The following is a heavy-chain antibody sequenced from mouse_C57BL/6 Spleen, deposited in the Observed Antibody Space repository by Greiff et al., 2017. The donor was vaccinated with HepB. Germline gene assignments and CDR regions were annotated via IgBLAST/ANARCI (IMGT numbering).Heavy chain of an antibody. J-gene: IGHJ4*01. D-gene: IGHD2-4*01. CDR3: AKTDYDAYYYAMDY. CDR1: GFSLTSYG. V-gene: IGHV2-5*01. CDR2: IWRGGST. Sequence: QVQLKESGPGLVQPSQSLSITCTVSGFSLTSYGVHWVRQSPGKGLEWLGVIWRGGSTDYNAAFMSRLSITKDNSKSQVFFKMNSLQADDTAIYYCAKTDYDAYYYAMDYWGQGTSVTVSS.